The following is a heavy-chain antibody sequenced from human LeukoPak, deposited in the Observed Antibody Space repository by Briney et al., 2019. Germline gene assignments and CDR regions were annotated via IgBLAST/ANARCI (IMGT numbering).Heavy chain of an antibody. V-gene: IGHV4-4*07. Sequence: PSETLSLTCTVSGGSISSYYWSWIRQPAGKGLEWIGRIYTSGSTNYSPSLKSRVTISVDKSKNQFSLKLSSVTAADTAVYYCAREPDSGSYVDYWGQGTLVTVSS. CDR1: GGSISSYY. CDR2: IYTSGST. D-gene: IGHD1-26*01. CDR3: AREPDSGSYVDY. J-gene: IGHJ4*02.